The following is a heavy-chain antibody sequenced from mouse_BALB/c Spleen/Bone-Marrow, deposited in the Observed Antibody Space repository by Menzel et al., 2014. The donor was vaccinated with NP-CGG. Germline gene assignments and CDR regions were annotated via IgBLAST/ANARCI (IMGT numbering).Heavy chain of an antibody. J-gene: IGHJ3*01. CDR1: AYAFTNYL. CDR3: ARAIYYDYDDGGPFAY. V-gene: IGHV1-54*01. Sequence: QVQLQQSGAELVRPGTSVKVSCKASAYAFTNYLIEWIKKRPGQGLEWIGAINPGSDSSTYNEKFRGKATLTADSSSSTAYMQLSSLTSDDSAVYFCARAIYYDYDDGGPFAYGGQGTLVTVSA. D-gene: IGHD2-4*01. CDR2: INPGSDSS.